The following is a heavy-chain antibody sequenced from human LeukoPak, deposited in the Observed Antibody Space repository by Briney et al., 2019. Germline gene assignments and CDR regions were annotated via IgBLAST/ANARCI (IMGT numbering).Heavy chain of an antibody. CDR3: WRDLVVSAARAVSFSDYYMDV. CDR2: IYYSGST. J-gene: IGHJ6*03. D-gene: IGHD2-2*01. V-gene: IGHV4-59*01. Sequence: SETLSLTCTVSGGSISSYYWSWIRQPPGKGLEWIGYIYYSGSTNYNPSLKSRVTISVDTSKNQFSLKLSSVTAADTAVYYCWRDLVVSAARAVSFSDYYMDVWGKGTTVTVSS. CDR1: GGSISSYY.